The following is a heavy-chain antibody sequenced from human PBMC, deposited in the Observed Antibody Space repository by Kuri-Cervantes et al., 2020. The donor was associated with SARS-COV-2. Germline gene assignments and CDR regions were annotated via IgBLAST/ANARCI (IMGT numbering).Heavy chain of an antibody. V-gene: IGHV3-73*01. J-gene: IGHJ6*03. CDR2: VRGKANNYAT. CDR3: AKDGKKYYDFWSRNYPNNAYHYYYMDV. CDR1: GFLFSASA. Sequence: GGSLRLSCEVSGFLFSASAVHWVRQGSGKGLEWVGRVRGKANNYATAYAASVKGRFTISRDNSKNTLYLQMNGLRGEDTAVYYCAKDGKKYYDFWSRNYPNNAYHYYYMDVWGKGTTVTVSS. D-gene: IGHD3-3*01.